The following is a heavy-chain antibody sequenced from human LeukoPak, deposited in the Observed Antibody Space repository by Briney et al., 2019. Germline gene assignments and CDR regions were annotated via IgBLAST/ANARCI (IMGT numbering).Heavy chain of an antibody. CDR3: VVRGSGLGAFDI. CDR2: ISSSSSYI. D-gene: IGHD6-19*01. J-gene: IGHJ3*02. V-gene: IGHV3-21*01. CDR1: GFTFSSYS. Sequence: GGSLRLSCAASGFTFSSYSMNWVRQAPGKGLEWVSSISSSSSYIYYADSVKGRFTISRDNAKNSLYLQMNSLRAEDTAVYYCVVRGSGLGAFDIWGQGTMVTVSS.